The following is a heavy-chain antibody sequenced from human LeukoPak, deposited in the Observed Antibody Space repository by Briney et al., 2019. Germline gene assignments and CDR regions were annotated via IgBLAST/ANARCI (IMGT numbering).Heavy chain of an antibody. J-gene: IGHJ4*02. V-gene: IGHV1-3*03. CDR1: GYSFSSYA. Sequence: ASVKVSCKASGYSFSSYAIHWVRQAPGQRLEWMGWINTRSGDTEYSQEFQGRVTISRDIAESTASMELRSLRSDDMGVYHCARDSGRGWYEFRWGQGTLVTVSS. CDR3: ARDSGRGWYEFR. D-gene: IGHD6-19*01. CDR2: INTRSGDT.